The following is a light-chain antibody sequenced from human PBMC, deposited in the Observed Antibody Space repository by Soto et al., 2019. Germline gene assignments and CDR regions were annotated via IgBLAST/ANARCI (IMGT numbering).Light chain of an antibody. CDR3: HQSVVSRWT. V-gene: IGKV3-20*01. J-gene: IGKJ1*01. CDR2: GTS. CDR1: SRTTSSY. Sequence: NAFTPSSCPPALSPRKKATLSLTSSSRTTSSYFAWYQQKPGQAPKLLIYGTSSRATGVPYRFTGSGSGTDFTLTISRLEPEDFAVYYCHQSVVSRWTFGQGTKVDNK.